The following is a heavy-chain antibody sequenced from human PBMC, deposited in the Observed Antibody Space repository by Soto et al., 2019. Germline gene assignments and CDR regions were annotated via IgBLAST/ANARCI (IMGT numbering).Heavy chain of an antibody. CDR1: GFTFNKYG. V-gene: IGHV3-30*18. CDR3: AKGGLWGAYYFDY. Sequence: QLVESGGGVVQPGRSLRLSCAASGFTFNKYGMQWVRQAPGKGLEWVAVISYDGTTKYHADSVKGRFTISRDNAKNTLFLQMDSLRVEDTAVYYCAKGGLWGAYYFDYWGQGIPVTVSS. J-gene: IGHJ4*02. CDR2: ISYDGTTK. D-gene: IGHD3-16*01.